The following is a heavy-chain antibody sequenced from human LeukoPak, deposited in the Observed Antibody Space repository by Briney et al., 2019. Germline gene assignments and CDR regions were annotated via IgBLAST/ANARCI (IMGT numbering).Heavy chain of an antibody. D-gene: IGHD4-11*01. CDR3: TRGSDYSSADLIDY. J-gene: IGHJ4*02. V-gene: IGHV3-33*01. CDR1: GFTFSSYG. Sequence: GRSLRLSCAASGFTFSSYGMHWVRQAPGKGREWVAVIWYDGSNKYYADSVKGRFTISRDNSKTTLYLQMNSMKTEDTAVYYCTRGSDYSSADLIDYWGQGTLVTVSS. CDR2: IWYDGSNK.